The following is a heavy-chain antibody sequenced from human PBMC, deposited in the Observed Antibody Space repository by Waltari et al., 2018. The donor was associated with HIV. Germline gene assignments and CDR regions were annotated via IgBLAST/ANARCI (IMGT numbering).Heavy chain of an antibody. CDR2: IWFDSSNK. D-gene: IGHD1-1*01. CDR1: GFDFSNLR. J-gene: IGHJ4*02. Sequence: QVQLVESGGGVVQPGRSLRISCAASGFDFSNLRMHWVRQAPGKGLEWVGVIWFDSSNKYYGDSVKGRFTISRDNSKKTVYLQMNSLRGEDTAVYYCARLTREGYNGGFDYWGQGTLVTVSS. CDR3: ARLTREGYNGGFDY. V-gene: IGHV3-33*08.